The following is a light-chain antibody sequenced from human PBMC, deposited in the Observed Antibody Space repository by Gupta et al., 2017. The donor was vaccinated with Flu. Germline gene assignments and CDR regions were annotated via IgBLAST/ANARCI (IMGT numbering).Light chain of an antibody. J-gene: IGLJ1*01. CDR2: YKSDSDK. CDR3: MIWHSSAYV. V-gene: IGLV5-45*02. Sequence: QAVLTQPSSLSASPGASASLTCTLRSDISVDTYRIYWYQQKPGSPPQYLLNYKSDSDKQQGSGVPSRFSGSKDASANAGILLISGLQSEDEDDYYCMIWHSSAYVFGTGTEVTVL. CDR1: SDISVDTYR.